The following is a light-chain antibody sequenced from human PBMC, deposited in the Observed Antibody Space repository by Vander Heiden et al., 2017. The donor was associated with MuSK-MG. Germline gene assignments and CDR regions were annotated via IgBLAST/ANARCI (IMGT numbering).Light chain of an antibody. J-gene: IGLJ1*01. CDR3: NSRDSSGNLYV. CDR1: SLRSYS. Sequence: SSELTQDPAVSVALGQTVRITCQGDSLRSYSARWYQQKPGQAPVLVIYGKKNRHSGIPDRFSGSSSGNTASLTITGAQAEDEADYYCNSRDSSGNLYVFGTGTKVTVL. V-gene: IGLV3-19*01. CDR2: GKK.